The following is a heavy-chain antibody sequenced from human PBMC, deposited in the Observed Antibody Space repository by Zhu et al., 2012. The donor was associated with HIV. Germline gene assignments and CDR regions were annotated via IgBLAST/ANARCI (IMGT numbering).Heavy chain of an antibody. CDR1: GESLTGNTYY. V-gene: IGHV4-34*02. D-gene: IGHD3-22*01. CDR3: ARDHHTSGYHY. Sequence: QVQLQQWGAGLLKPSETLSLTCAVYGESLTGNTYYWSWIRQPPGKGLEWIGEINHTGNTNYNPSLKSRVTISVDTSKNQFSLRLSSVTAAGTALYYCARDHHTSGYHYWGQGTLVTVSS. J-gene: IGHJ4*02. CDR2: INHTGNT.